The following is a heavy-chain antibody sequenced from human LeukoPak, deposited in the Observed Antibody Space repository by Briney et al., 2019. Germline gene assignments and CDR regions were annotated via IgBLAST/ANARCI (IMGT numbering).Heavy chain of an antibody. CDR1: GFTFSSYS. D-gene: IGHD6-13*01. Sequence: GGSLRPSCAASGFTFSSYSMNWVRQAPGKGLEWVSSISSSSSYIYYADSVKGRFTISRDNAKNSLYLRMNSLRAEDTAVYYCARLTYIAAAGKTGYWGQGTLVTVSS. CDR2: ISSSSSYI. V-gene: IGHV3-21*01. CDR3: ARLTYIAAAGKTGY. J-gene: IGHJ4*02.